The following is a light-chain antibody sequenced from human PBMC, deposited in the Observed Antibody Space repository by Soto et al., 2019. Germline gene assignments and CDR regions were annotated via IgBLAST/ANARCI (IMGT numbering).Light chain of an antibody. CDR1: QSLAFRDGNIY. J-gene: IGKJ1*01. CDR3: AEAALLPHA. V-gene: IGKV2-24*01. CDR2: KTS. Sequence: DIVLTQTPLSLVVTLGQPASISCKSSQSLAFRDGNIYLNWLQQRPGQPPRLLIYKTSNRFSGVPDRFSGSGAGTEFTLKISKVEAKDVGVYYCAEAALLPHAFGQGTKVEIK.